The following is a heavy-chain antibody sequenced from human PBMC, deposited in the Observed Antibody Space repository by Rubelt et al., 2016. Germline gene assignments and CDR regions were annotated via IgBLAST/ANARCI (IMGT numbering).Heavy chain of an antibody. CDR3: ARDIYSYENY. CDR1: YA. D-gene: IGHD5-18*01. V-gene: IGHV3-30*04. Sequence: YAMHWVRQAPGKGLEWVSVISYDGSNKYYADSVKGRFTISRDNSKNTLYLQMNSLRAEDTAVYYCARDIYSYENYWGQGTLVTVSS. J-gene: IGHJ4*02. CDR2: ISYDGSNK.